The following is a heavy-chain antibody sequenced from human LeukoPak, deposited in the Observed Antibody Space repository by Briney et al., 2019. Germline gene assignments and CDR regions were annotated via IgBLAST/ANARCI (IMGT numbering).Heavy chain of an antibody. D-gene: IGHD6-13*01. CDR3: VKDHSASWYAFDY. CDR1: GFTFSSYA. Sequence: GSLRLSCSASGFTFSSYAMHWVRQAPGKGLEYVSAISNNGGGTCYADSVKGRFIVSRDNSKNTLYLQMSSLGPEDTAVYYCVKDHSASWYAFDYWGQGTQVTVSS. J-gene: IGHJ4*02. V-gene: IGHV3-64D*06. CDR2: ISNNGGGT.